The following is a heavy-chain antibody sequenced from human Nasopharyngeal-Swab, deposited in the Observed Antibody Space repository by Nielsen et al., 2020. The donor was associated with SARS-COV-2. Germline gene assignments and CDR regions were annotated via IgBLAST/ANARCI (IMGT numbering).Heavy chain of an antibody. CDR2: INHRGST. CDR3: ARGLVDVNMMLVVIGFSYWLDS. V-gene: IGHV4-34*01. D-gene: IGHD3-22*01. CDR1: GVSITSQY. J-gene: IGHJ5*01. Sequence: GSLRLSCTVSGVSITSQYWSWIRQTPGKGLEWIGEINHRGSTKYNPSLKSRVTISADTSKNQFSLNLSSVTAADTAVYYCARGLVDVNMMLVVIGFSYWLDSWGQGTLVTVSS.